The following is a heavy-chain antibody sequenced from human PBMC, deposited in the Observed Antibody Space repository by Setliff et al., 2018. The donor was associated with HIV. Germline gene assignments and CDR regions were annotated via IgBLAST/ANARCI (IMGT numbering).Heavy chain of an antibody. J-gene: IGHJ4*02. CDR1: GGSFSGYY. CDR3: ARGGLGVVGAIDY. Sequence: PSETLSLTCAVYGGSFSGYYWTWIRQPPGRGLEWIGEIIHSGGTNYNRSLKSRVTISVDTSKNQFSLNLSSVTAADTAVYYCARGGLGVVGAIDYWSQGTRVTVS. D-gene: IGHD2-15*01. CDR2: IIHSGGT. V-gene: IGHV4-34*01.